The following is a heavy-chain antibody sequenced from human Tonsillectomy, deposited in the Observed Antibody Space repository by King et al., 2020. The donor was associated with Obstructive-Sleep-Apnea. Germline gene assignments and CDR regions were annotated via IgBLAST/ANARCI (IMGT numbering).Heavy chain of an antibody. CDR2: ISYEGSNK. CDR3: AKGGESDY. V-gene: IGHV3-30*18. D-gene: IGHD3-10*01. CDR1: GFTFSSYD. Sequence: VQLVESGGGVVQPGRSLRLSCAASGFTFSSYDMHWVRRAPGKGLEWVAVISYEGSNKYYADSVKGRCTISRDNSKNTLYLQMNSLRVEDTAVYYCAKGGESDYWGQGTLVTVSS. J-gene: IGHJ4*02.